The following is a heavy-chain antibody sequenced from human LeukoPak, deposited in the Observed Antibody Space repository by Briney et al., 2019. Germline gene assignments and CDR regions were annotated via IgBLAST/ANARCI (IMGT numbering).Heavy chain of an antibody. D-gene: IGHD2-21*02. CDR3: AKELSDADYFDY. Sequence: PGGSLRLSCAASGFTFSSYAMSWVREAPGEGLEWVSAISGSGGSTYYADSVKGRFTISRDNSKNTLYLQMNSLRAEDTAVYYCAKELSDADYFDYWGQGTLVTVSS. J-gene: IGHJ4*02. CDR2: ISGSGGST. CDR1: GFTFSSYA. V-gene: IGHV3-23*01.